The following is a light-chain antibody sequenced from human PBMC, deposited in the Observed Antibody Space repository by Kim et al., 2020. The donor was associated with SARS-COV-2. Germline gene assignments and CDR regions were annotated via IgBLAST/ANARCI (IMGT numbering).Light chain of an antibody. CDR1: QSVGSSL. CDR2: EAF. V-gene: IGKV3-20*01. CDR3: QQYGRLPYT. J-gene: IGKJ2*01. Sequence: LSPGERAPLSCRSSQSVGSSLLAWYPQKPGQAPRLLIYEAFKRVAGIPDRFSGSESGTDFTLTISRPEPEDFAMYYCQQYGRLPYTFGQGTKLEI.